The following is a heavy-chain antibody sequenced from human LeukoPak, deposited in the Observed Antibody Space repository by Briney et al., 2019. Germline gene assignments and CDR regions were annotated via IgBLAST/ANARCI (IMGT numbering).Heavy chain of an antibody. V-gene: IGHV1-8*02. CDR1: GFTFSDYG. CDR2: MNPNSGNT. D-gene: IGHD3-10*02. Sequence: GASVKVSCEASGFTFSDYGVNWVRQAPGQGLEWMGWMNPNSGNTGYAQKFQGRVTMTRNTSISTAYMELSSLRSEDTAVYYCARVVQLGSYYYYYGMDVWGQGTTVTVSS. CDR3: ARVVQLGSYYYYYGMDV. J-gene: IGHJ6*02.